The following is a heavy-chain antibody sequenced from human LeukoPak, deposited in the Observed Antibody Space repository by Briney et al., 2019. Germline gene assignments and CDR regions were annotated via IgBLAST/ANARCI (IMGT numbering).Heavy chain of an antibody. Sequence: SETLSLTCTVSGDSISSSTYYWGWTRQPPGKGLEWIGSIYYSGSTYYNPSLKSRVTISVDTSKNQFSLKLSSVTAADTAVYYCARQDILTGMPRDVWGQGTTVTVSS. CDR2: IYYSGST. CDR3: ARQDILTGMPRDV. J-gene: IGHJ6*02. CDR1: GDSISSSTYY. V-gene: IGHV4-39*01. D-gene: IGHD3-9*01.